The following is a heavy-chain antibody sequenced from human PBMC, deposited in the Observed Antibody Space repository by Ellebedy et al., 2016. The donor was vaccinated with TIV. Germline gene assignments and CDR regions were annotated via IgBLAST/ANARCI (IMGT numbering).Heavy chain of an antibody. D-gene: IGHD6-13*01. CDR3: ARGGLGLAPAGSDY. CDR1: GFTFSDYA. J-gene: IGHJ4*02. V-gene: IGHV3-30*04. Sequence: GESLKISCAASGFTFSDYAMHWVRQAPGKGLEWVAVVSYDGSAQAYGDSVKGRFTISRDNSKNTLYLQVHSLRREDTAVYYCARGGLGLAPAGSDYWGQGTLVTVSS. CDR2: VSYDGSAQ.